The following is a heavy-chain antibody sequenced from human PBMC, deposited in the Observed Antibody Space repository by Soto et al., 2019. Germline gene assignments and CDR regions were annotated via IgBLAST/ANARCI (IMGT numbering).Heavy chain of an antibody. V-gene: IGHV3-7*01. CDR1: GFTFSSYW. CDR3: ARIMETTSGYSGYDPVDY. J-gene: IGHJ4*02. CDR2: IKQDGSEK. Sequence: EVQLVESGGGLVQPGGSLRLSCAASGFTFSSYWMSWVRQAPGKGLEWVANIKQDGSEKYYVDSVKGRFTISRDNAKNSLYLQMKSLRAEDTAVYYCARIMETTSGYSGYDPVDYWGQGTLVTVSS. D-gene: IGHD5-12*01.